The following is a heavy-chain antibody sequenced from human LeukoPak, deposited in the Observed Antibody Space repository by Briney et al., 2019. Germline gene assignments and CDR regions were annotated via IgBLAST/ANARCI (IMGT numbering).Heavy chain of an antibody. CDR3: ARANALWFGELLSWFDP. Sequence: SETLSLTCTVSGGSISSGGYYWSWIRQHPGKGLEWLGYIYYSGSTYYNPSLKSRVTISVDTSKNQFSLKLSSVTAADTAVYSCARANALWFGELLSWFDPWGQGTLVTVSS. D-gene: IGHD3-10*01. CDR2: IYYSGST. J-gene: IGHJ5*02. CDR1: GGSISSGGYY. V-gene: IGHV4-31*03.